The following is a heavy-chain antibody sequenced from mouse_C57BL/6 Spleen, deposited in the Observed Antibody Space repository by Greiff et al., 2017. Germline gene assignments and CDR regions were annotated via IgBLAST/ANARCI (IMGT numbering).Heavy chain of an antibody. Sequence: VQLQQSGPELVKPGASVKISCKASGYSFTGYYMNWVKQSPEKSLEWIGEINPSTGGTTYNQKFKAKATLTVDKSSSTAYMQLKSLTSEDSAVYYCARWGGYYPFDYWGQGTTLTVSS. V-gene: IGHV1-42*01. CDR3: ARWGGYYPFDY. CDR1: GYSFTGYY. J-gene: IGHJ2*01. D-gene: IGHD2-3*01. CDR2: INPSTGGT.